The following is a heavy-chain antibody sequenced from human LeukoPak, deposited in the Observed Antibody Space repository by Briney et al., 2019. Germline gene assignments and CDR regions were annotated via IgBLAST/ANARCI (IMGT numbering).Heavy chain of an antibody. CDR2: ISGSGGST. CDR3: AKDLGGYCSGGSCRLFDY. Sequence: GGSLRLSCAASGFTFSSYAMSWVRQAPGKGLEWVSAISGSGGSTYYADSVKGRFTISRDNSKNTLYLQMNSLRAEDTAVYYCAKDLGGYCSGGSCRLFDYWGQGTLVTVSS. CDR1: GFTFSSYA. D-gene: IGHD2-15*01. V-gene: IGHV3-23*01. J-gene: IGHJ4*02.